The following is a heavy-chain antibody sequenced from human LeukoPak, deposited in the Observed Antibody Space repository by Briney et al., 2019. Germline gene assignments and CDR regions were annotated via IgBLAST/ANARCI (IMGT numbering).Heavy chain of an antibody. CDR1: GFSLSTSGMC. D-gene: IGHD4-17*01. CDR2: IDWDDDK. V-gene: IGHV2-70*11. CDR3: ARTTVTGAGVLRGNFDY. J-gene: IGHJ4*02. Sequence: SGPTLVNPTQTLTLTCTFSGFSLSTSGMCVSWIRQPPGKALEWLARIDWDDDKYYSTSLKTRLTISKDTSKNQVVLTMTNMDPVDTATYYCARTTVTGAGVLRGNFDYWGQGTLVTVSS.